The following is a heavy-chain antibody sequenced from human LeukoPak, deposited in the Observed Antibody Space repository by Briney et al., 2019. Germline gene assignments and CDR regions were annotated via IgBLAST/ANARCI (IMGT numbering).Heavy chain of an antibody. D-gene: IGHD3-10*01. V-gene: IGHV3-7*01. CDR2: IKQDGTEK. CDR3: AREVGEFSIDY. Sequence: GGSLRLSCAASGFTFTIYWMSWVRQAPGKGLEWVANIKQDGTEKYYVDSVKGRFTISRDNAKNSLYLQMNSLRAEDTAVYYCAREVGEFSIDYWGQGTLVTVSS. J-gene: IGHJ4*02. CDR1: GFTFTIYW.